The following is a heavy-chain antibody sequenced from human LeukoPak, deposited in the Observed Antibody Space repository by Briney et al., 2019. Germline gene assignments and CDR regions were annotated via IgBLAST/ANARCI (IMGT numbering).Heavy chain of an antibody. V-gene: IGHV4-34*01. Sequence: SETLSLTCAVYGVSFSGYCWSWIRQPPGKGLEWIGEINHSGSTNYNPPLKSRVTISVDTSKNQSSLKLSSVTAADTAVYYCARAYVWGSYRYPFDYWGQGTLVTVSS. CDR1: GVSFSGYC. CDR3: ARAYVWGSYRYPFDY. J-gene: IGHJ4*02. D-gene: IGHD3-16*02. CDR2: INHSGST.